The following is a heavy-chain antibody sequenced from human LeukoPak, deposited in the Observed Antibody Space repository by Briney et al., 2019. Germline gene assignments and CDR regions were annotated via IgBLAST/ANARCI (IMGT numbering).Heavy chain of an antibody. CDR1: GGSISSYY. CDR2: IYYSGST. Sequence: SETLSLTCTVSGGSISSYYWSWIRQPPGKGLEWIGYIYYSGSTNYNPSLKSRVTISVDTSKNQFSLKLSSVTAADTAVYYCARVGATQYNWLDLWGEGTLVTVSS. V-gene: IGHV4-59*08. D-gene: IGHD1-26*01. J-gene: IGHJ5*02. CDR3: ARVGATQYNWLDL.